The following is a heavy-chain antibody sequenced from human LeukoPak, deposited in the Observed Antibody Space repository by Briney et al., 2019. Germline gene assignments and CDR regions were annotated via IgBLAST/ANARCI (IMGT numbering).Heavy chain of an antibody. CDR3: ARAPSRIAARPGYYYYYMDV. Sequence: ASVKVSCKASGYTFTYYDINWVRQATGQGLEWMGWMNPNSGNTGYAQKFQGRVTITRNTSISTAYMELSSLRSEDTAVYYCARAPSRIAARPGYYYYYMDVWGKGTTVTVSS. V-gene: IGHV1-8*03. CDR1: GYTFTYYD. D-gene: IGHD6-6*01. CDR2: MNPNSGNT. J-gene: IGHJ6*03.